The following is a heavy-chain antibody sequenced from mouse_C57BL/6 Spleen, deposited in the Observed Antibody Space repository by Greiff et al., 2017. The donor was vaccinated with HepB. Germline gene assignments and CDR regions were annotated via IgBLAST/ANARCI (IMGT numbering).Heavy chain of an antibody. CDR2: INPGSGGT. J-gene: IGHJ3*01. CDR3: AREGISFAY. Sequence: QVQLQQSGAELVRPGTSVKVSCKASGYAFTNYLIEWVKQRPGQGLEWIGVINPGSGGTNYNEKFKGKATLTADKSSSTAYMQLSSLTSEDSAVYFCAREGISFAYWGQGTLVTVSA. D-gene: IGHD3-3*01. V-gene: IGHV1-54*01. CDR1: GYAFTNYL.